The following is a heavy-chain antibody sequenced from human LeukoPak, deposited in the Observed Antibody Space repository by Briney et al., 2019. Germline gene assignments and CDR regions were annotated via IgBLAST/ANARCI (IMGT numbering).Heavy chain of an antibody. Sequence: GASVKVSCKASGYTFTSYYMHWVRQAPGQGLEWMGIINPSGGSTSYAQKFQGRVTMTRNTSISTAYMELSRLRSDDTAVYYCARDAEIFGVVTFDYWGQGTLVTVSS. CDR3: ARDAEIFGVVTFDY. CDR1: GYTFTSYY. V-gene: IGHV1-46*01. CDR2: INPSGGST. J-gene: IGHJ4*02. D-gene: IGHD3-3*01.